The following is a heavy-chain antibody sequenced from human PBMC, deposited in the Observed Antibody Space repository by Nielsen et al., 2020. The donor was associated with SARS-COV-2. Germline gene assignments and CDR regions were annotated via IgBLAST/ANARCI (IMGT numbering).Heavy chain of an antibody. Sequence: ASVKVSCKVSGYTLTELSMHWVRQAPGKGLEWMGGFDPEDGETIYAQKFQGRVTMTEDTSTDTAYMELSSLRSEDTAVYYCATGFGDPLRYNWFDPWGQGTLVTVSS. CDR1: GYTLTELS. V-gene: IGHV1-24*01. CDR3: ATGFGDPLRYNWFDP. CDR2: FDPEDGET. J-gene: IGHJ5*02. D-gene: IGHD3-10*01.